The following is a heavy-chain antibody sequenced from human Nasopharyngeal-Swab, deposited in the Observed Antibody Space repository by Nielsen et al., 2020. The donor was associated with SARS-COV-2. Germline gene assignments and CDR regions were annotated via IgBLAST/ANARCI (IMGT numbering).Heavy chain of an antibody. V-gene: IGHV4-39*01. J-gene: IGHJ2*01. CDR3: ARHPTMVRGLRYYWYFDL. CDR2: IYYSGST. CDR1: GGSISSSSYY. Sequence: SETLSFTCTVSGGSISSSSYYWGWIRQPPGKGLEWIGSIYYSGSTYYNPSLKSRVTISVDTSKNQFSLKLSSVTAADTAVYYCARHPTMVRGLRYYWYFDLWGRGTLVTVSS. D-gene: IGHD3-10*01.